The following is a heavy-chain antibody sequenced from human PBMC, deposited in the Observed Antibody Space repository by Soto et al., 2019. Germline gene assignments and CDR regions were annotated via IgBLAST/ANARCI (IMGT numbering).Heavy chain of an antibody. CDR1: GGSITTVGYS. V-gene: IGHV4-30-2*01. D-gene: IGHD6-6*01. Sequence: SETLSLTCAVSGGSITTVGYSWSWIRQPPGKGLEWIGYIFHSGISYSNPSLKGRVTMSVDGSKNRFSLRLSSVTAADTAVYYCARSIPARTYYFDYWGQGNLVTVSS. CDR2: IFHSGIS. CDR3: ARSIPARTYYFDY. J-gene: IGHJ4*02.